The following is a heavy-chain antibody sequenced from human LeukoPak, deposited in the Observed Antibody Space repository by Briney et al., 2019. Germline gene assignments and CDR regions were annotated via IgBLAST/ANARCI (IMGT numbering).Heavy chain of an antibody. V-gene: IGHV3-49*03. CDR2: IRSKAYGGTT. Sequence: GGSLGLSCTTSGFTFGDYAVSWFRQAPGKGLEWVGFIRSKAYGGTTEYAASVKGRFTISRDDSKSIAYLQMNSLKTEDTAVYYCTRDLSGSSGWYGGSDAFDIWGQGTMVTVSS. CDR3: TRDLSGSSGWYGGSDAFDI. CDR1: GFTFGDYA. D-gene: IGHD6-19*01. J-gene: IGHJ3*02.